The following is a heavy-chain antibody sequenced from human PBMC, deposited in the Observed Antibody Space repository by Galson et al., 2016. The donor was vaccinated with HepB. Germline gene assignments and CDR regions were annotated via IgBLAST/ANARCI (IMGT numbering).Heavy chain of an antibody. Sequence: SLRLSCAASGFTFRDYGMHWVRQAPGKGLEWVAVIWHGGRNKYYADSVKGRFTISRDNSKNTLSLQMNSLRAEDTAVYYCAKDDILAGYSAFDYWGQGTLVTVSS. V-gene: IGHV3-33*06. D-gene: IGHD3-9*01. CDR3: AKDDILAGYSAFDY. CDR1: GFTFRDYG. CDR2: IWHGGRNK. J-gene: IGHJ4*02.